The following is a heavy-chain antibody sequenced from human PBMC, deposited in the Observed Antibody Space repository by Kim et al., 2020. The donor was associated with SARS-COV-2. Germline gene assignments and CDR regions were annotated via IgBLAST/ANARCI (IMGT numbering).Heavy chain of an antibody. CDR3: AKERGVYYYGSGSPDY. D-gene: IGHD3-10*01. V-gene: IGHV3-30*18. CDR1: GFTFSSYG. Sequence: GGSLRLSCAASGFTFSSYGMHWVRQAPGKGLEWVAVISYDGSNKYYADSVKGRFTISRDNSKNTLYLQMNSLRAEDTAVYYCAKERGVYYYGSGSPDYWGQGTLVTVSS. J-gene: IGHJ4*02. CDR2: ISYDGSNK.